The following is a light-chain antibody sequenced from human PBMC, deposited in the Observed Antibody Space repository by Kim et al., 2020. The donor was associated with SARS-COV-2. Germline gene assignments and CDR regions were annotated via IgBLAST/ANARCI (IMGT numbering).Light chain of an antibody. CDR2: GKN. V-gene: IGLV3-19*01. Sequence: ALGQTVRITCQGDSLRSYYATWYQQKPGQAPILVIYGKNNRPSGIPDRFSGSSSGNTASLTITGTQAGDDADYYCNSRDSNENVFFGGGTQLTVL. CDR1: SLRSYY. J-gene: IGLJ2*01. CDR3: NSRDSNENVF.